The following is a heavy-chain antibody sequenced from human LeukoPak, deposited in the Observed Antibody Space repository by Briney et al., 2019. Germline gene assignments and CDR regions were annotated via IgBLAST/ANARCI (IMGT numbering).Heavy chain of an antibody. D-gene: IGHD1-26*01. CDR3: ARAPVGGSTIFDS. J-gene: IGHJ4*02. CDR1: GDSVSSDSAA. CDR2: TYFRSKWYY. V-gene: IGHV6-1*01. Sequence: SQTLSLTCAISGDSVSSDSAAWNWIRQSPSRGLEWLARTYFRSKWYYDYALAVKGRITINPDTSKNQFSLQLNSVTPEDTAVYFCARAPVGGSTIFDSWGQGPLVTVS.